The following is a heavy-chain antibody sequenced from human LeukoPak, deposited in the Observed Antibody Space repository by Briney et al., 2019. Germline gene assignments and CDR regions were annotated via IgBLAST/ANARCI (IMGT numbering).Heavy chain of an antibody. V-gene: IGHV3-30*04. D-gene: IGHD5-24*01. CDR3: ARASMATINYYYFYMDA. J-gene: IGHJ6*03. Sequence: GGSLRLSCEASGFRLIKYAMHWVRQAPGRGLEWVAVISFDGKKEFYADSVKGRFTISRDNSKNALFLQMNSLQTDDTAIYYCARASMATINYYYFYMDAWGKGTTVT. CDR1: GFRLIKYA. CDR2: ISFDGKKE.